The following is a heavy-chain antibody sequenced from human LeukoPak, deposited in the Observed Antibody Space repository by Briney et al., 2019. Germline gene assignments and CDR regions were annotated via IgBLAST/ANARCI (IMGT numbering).Heavy chain of an antibody. CDR3: ARDHCSSTSCYTVSFDY. J-gene: IGHJ4*02. CDR2: ISGSSNYI. CDR1: GFTFSTYS. V-gene: IGHV3-21*01. Sequence: PGGSLRLSCAASGFTFSTYSMNWVRQAPGKDLEWVSSISGSSNYIYYSDSVKGRFTISRGNAKNSLYLQMNSQRAEDTAEYYCARDHCSSTSCYTVSFDYWGQGTLVTVSS. D-gene: IGHD2-2*02.